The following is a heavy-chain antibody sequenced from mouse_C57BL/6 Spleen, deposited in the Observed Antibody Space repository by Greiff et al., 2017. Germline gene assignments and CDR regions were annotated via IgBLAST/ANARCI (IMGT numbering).Heavy chain of an antibody. D-gene: IGHD3-1*01. V-gene: IGHV1-76*01. CDR3: ARWIHLRGSDFDY. J-gene: IGHJ2*01. CDR2: IYPGSGNT. Sequence: VQLQQSGAELVRPGASVKLSCKASGYTFTDYYINWVKQRPGQGLEWIARIYPGSGNTYYNEKFKGKATLTAEKSSSTAYMQLSSLTSEDSAVYFCARWIHLRGSDFDYWGQGTTLTVSS. CDR1: GYTFTDYY.